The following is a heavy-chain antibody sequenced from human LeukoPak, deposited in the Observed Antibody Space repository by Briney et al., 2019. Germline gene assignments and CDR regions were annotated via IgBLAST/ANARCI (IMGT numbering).Heavy chain of an antibody. CDR1: GYTFTTHH. CDR3: ARDSHAFASDY. Sequence: SVRVSCRTSGYTFTTHHIHWVRQAPGQGLEWMGFINTNDGYTNYAQKFQGRITVTRDTSTNTVYMELRSLRSDDTALYYCARDSHAFASDYWGQGTLVTVSS. J-gene: IGHJ4*02. V-gene: IGHV1-46*01. CDR2: INTNDGYT.